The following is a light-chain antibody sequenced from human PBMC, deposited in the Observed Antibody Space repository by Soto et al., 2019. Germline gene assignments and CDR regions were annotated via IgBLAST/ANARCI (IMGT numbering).Light chain of an antibody. CDR3: QQYNNWPPT. CDR2: GAS. Sequence: EIVMTHSPATLSVSPGERATLSCRASQSVSSNLAWYQQKPGQAPRLLIYGASTRATGIPARFSGSGSGTEFTLIISSLQSEDFAVYYCQQYNNWPPTFGQGTRLEIK. J-gene: IGKJ5*01. CDR1: QSVSSN. V-gene: IGKV3-15*01.